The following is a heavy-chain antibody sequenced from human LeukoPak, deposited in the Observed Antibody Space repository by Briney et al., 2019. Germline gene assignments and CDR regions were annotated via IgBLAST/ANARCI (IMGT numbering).Heavy chain of an antibody. V-gene: IGHV6-1*01. J-gene: IGHJ4*02. CDR3: ARDALVERYDILTGYYTIDY. Sequence: SQTLSLTCAISGDSVSSNSAAWNWIRQSPSRGLEWLGRTYYRSKWYNDYAVSVKSRITINPDTSKNQLSLQLNSVTPEDTAVYYCARDALVERYDILTGYYTIDYWGQGTLVTVSS. CDR1: GDSVSSNSAA. D-gene: IGHD3-9*01. CDR2: TYYRSKWYN.